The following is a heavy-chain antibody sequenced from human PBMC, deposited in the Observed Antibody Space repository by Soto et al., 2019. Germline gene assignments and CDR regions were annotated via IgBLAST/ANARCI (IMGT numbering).Heavy chain of an antibody. D-gene: IGHD3-16*02. J-gene: IGHJ5*02. CDR3: ARGTYYDYVWGSYRYTPNWFDP. CDR2: ISSSGSTI. Sequence: LRLSCAASGFTFSSYEMNWVRQAPGKGLEWVSYISSSGSTIYYADSVKGRFTISRDNAKNSLYLQMNSLRAEDTAVYYCARGTYYDYVWGSYRYTPNWFDPWGQGTLVTVSS. V-gene: IGHV3-48*03. CDR1: GFTFSSYE.